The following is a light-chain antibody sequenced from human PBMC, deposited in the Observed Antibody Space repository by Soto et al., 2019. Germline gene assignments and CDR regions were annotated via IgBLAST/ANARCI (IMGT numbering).Light chain of an antibody. V-gene: IGKV3-20*01. CDR2: GAF. CDR1: QSVSSSY. Sequence: EIVSTQSPGTLSLSPGERATLPCRASQSVSSSYLAWYQQKPGQGPRLLIYGAFTRATGIPDRFSGSGSGTDFTLTISRLEPEDFAVYYCQQHETLITFGQGTRLEI. J-gene: IGKJ5*01. CDR3: QQHETLIT.